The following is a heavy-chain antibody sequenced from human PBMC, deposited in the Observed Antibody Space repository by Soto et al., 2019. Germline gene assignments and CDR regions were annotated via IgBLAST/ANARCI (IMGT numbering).Heavy chain of an antibody. V-gene: IGHV3-7*03. CDR3: ARARYSSGTISYAPHHYYMDV. Sequence: EVQLMESGGDLVQPGGSLRLSCAASGFTFSSYWMTWVRQAPGKGLELFASIKHEGIEMYSVDSVKGRFTESRDNAKNSLYLPMNSLRAQDTALYYCARARYSSGTISYAPHHYYMDVWGTATTVSVSS. J-gene: IGHJ6*03. D-gene: IGHD2-15*01. CDR2: IKHEGIEM. CDR1: GFTFSSYW.